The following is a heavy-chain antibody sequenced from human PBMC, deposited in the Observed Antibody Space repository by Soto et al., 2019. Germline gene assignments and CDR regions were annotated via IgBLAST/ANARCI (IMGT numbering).Heavy chain of an antibody. V-gene: IGHV3-23*01. D-gene: IGHD1-7*01. CDR3: AKDLRGNYGPYYFDY. CDR2: ISGSGGST. J-gene: IGHJ4*02. CDR1: GFTFSSYA. Sequence: EVQLLESGGGLVQPGGSLRLSCAASGFTFSSYAMSWVRQAPGKGLEWDSAISGSGGSTYYADSVKGRFTISRDNSKNTLYLQMNSLRAEDTAVYYCAKDLRGNYGPYYFDYWGQGTLVTVSS.